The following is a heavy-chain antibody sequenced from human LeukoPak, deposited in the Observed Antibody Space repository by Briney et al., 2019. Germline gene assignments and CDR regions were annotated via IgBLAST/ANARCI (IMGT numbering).Heavy chain of an antibody. CDR1: GFTVSSNY. D-gene: IGHD4-17*01. CDR2: IYSGGST. J-gene: IGHJ4*02. Sequence: GGSLRLSCAASGFTVSSNYMSWVRQAPGKGLEWVSVIYSGGSTYYADSVKGRFTISRDNSKNTLYLQMNSLRAEDTAVYYCVRGDYGDYTLFDYWGQETLVTVSS. V-gene: IGHV3-53*01. CDR3: VRGDYGDYTLFDY.